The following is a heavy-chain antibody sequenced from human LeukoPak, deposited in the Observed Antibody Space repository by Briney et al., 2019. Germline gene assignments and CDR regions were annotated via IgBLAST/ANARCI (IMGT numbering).Heavy chain of an antibody. J-gene: IGHJ6*03. CDR2: INPKSGGT. CDR1: GYTFSGYY. Sequence: GASVKVSCKASGYTFSGYYMHWVRQAPGQGLEWMGWINPKSGGTNYAQKFQGRVTMTRDTSISTAYMELSRLRSEDTAVYYCAREVRGVINYRYYYYMDVWGKGTTVTVSS. V-gene: IGHV1-2*02. CDR3: AREVRGVINYRYYYYMDV. D-gene: IGHD3-10*01.